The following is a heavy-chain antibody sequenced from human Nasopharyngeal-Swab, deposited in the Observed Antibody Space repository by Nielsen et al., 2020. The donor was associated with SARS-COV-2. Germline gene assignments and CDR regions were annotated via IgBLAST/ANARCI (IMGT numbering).Heavy chain of an antibody. CDR3: TRAPRGTIFGVVTNFDY. V-gene: IGHV4-59*01. D-gene: IGHD3-3*01. CDR2: IYYSGST. Sequence: SDTLSLTCTVSGGSISSYYWSWIRQPPGKGLEWIGYIYYSGSTNYNPSLKSRVTISVDTSKNQFSLKLSSVTAADTAVYYCTRAPRGTIFGVVTNFDYWGQGTLVTVSS. CDR1: GGSISSYY. J-gene: IGHJ4*02.